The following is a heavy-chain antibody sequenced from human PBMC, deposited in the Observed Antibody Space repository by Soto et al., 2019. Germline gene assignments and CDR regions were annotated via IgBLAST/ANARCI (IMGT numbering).Heavy chain of an antibody. V-gene: IGHV3-48*01. CDR2: ILGSSTI. CDR3: AREWEPDAFDI. Sequence: PGGSLRLSCAASGFTFSSYAMSWVRQAPGKGLEWVSAILGSSTIYYADSVKGRFTISRDNAKNSLYLQMNSLRAEDTAVYYCAREWEPDAFDIWGQGTMVTVSS. D-gene: IGHD1-26*01. CDR1: GFTFSSYA. J-gene: IGHJ3*02.